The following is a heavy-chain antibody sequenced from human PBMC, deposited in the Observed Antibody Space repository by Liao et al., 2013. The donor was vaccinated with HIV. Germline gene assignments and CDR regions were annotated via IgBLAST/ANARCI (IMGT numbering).Heavy chain of an antibody. Sequence: QLQLQQWGAGLLKPSETLSLTCAVYGGSFSGYYWSWIRQPPGKGLEWIGEINHSGSTNYNPSLKSRVTISVDTSKNQFSLNLSSVTAADTAVYYCARARIQLWLGYYFDYWGQGTLVTVSS. D-gene: IGHD5-18*01. CDR2: INHSGST. J-gene: IGHJ4*02. V-gene: IGHV4-34*01. CDR3: ARARIQLWLGYYFDY. CDR1: GGSFSGYY.